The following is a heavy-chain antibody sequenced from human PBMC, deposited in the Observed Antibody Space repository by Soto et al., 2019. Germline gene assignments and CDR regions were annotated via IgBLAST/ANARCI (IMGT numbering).Heavy chain of an antibody. CDR3: ARETHFIDY. J-gene: IGHJ4*02. CDR1: GFTVSSYE. CDR2: ISSTGTAL. V-gene: IGHV3-48*03. Sequence: VQLVESGGDLVQPGGSLRLSCAASGFTVSSYEMNWVRQAPGKGLEWVSYISSTGTALEYADSVKGRCTISRDNAKNSLVLQLNSLRDDDTAVYYCARETHFIDYWGQGTLVSFSA.